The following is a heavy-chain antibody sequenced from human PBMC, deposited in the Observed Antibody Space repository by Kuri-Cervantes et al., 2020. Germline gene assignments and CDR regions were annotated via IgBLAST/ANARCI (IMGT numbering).Heavy chain of an antibody. CDR1: GFTFSSYS. D-gene: IGHD4-17*01. CDR3: ARGVPYGDYADY. J-gene: IGHJ4*02. Sequence: SQTLSLTCAASGFTFSSYSMNWVRQPPGKRLEWIGYIDDSGRTFFNPSFQSRVTISVDTSKNHFSLKLSSVTAADTAVYYCARGVPYGDYADYWGQGTLVTVSS. CDR2: IDDSGRT. V-gene: IGHV4-59*01.